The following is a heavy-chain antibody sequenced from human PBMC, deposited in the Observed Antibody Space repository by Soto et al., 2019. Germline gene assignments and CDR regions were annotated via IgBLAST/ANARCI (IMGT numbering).Heavy chain of an antibody. V-gene: IGHV3-23*01. CDR1: GFTFSSYA. Sequence: EVQLLESGGGLVQPGGSLRLSCAASGFTFSSYAMSWVRQAPGKGLEWVSDISGSGGSTYYADSVKGRFTISRDNSKNTLYLQMNSLRAEDTAVYYCAKDDIGYCSGGSCPEYYFDYWGQGTLVTVSS. CDR3: AKDDIGYCSGGSCPEYYFDY. J-gene: IGHJ4*02. CDR2: ISGSGGST. D-gene: IGHD2-15*01.